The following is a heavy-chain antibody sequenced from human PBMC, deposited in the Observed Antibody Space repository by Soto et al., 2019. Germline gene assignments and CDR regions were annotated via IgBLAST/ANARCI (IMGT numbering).Heavy chain of an antibody. CDR1: GLTFSRYT. V-gene: IGHV3-23*01. CDR3: AKDLRGPEAGTWYFDL. J-gene: IGHJ2*01. Sequence: EVQLLESGGGLVQPGGSLRLACAASGLTFSRYTMGWVRQAPGKGLEWVSAIIASGSIAYYADSVKGRFTISRDNSKDTLYLHMNSLRAEDTAVYYCAKDLRGPEAGTWYFDLWGRGTLVTVSS. D-gene: IGHD6-13*01. CDR2: IIASGSIA.